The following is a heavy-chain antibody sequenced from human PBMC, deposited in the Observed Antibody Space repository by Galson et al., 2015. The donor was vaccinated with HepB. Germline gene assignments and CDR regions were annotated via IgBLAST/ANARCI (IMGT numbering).Heavy chain of an antibody. Sequence: SLRLSCAASGFTFSSYAMSWFRQAQGKGLEWVGFIRSKAYGGTTEHAASVKGRFTISRDDSKSIAYLQMSSLKTEDTAVYYCTRDPGYGTRMDVWGQGTTVTVSS. CDR3: TRDPGYGTRMDV. J-gene: IGHJ6*02. CDR1: GFTFSSYA. CDR2: IRSKAYGGTT. D-gene: IGHD5-18*01. V-gene: IGHV3-49*03.